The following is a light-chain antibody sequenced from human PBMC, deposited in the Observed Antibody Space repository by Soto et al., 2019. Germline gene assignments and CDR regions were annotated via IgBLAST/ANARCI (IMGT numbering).Light chain of an antibody. CDR3: SPYAVSDSLV. CDR2: EVN. CDR1: SSDVGGYDY. Sequence: QSALTQPPSASGSPGQSVTISCTGTSSDVGGYDYVSWYQQHPGKVPKLMIYEVNKRPSGVPDRFSGSKSGNTASLTVSGLQTEDEADYYCSPYAVSDSLVFGGGTKLTVL. V-gene: IGLV2-8*01. J-gene: IGLJ2*01.